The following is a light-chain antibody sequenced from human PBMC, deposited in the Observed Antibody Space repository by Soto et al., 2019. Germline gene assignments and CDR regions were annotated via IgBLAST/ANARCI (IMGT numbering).Light chain of an antibody. V-gene: IGLV2-8*01. CDR3: SSYAGSKTL. Sequence: LTQPPSASGSPGQSVTISCTGTSSDVGGYNYVSWYQQHPGKVPKVLIYEVSKRPSGVPDRFSASKSGNTASLTVSGLQSEDEADYYCSSYAGSKTLFGTGTKVTVL. J-gene: IGLJ1*01. CDR1: SSDVGGYNY. CDR2: EVS.